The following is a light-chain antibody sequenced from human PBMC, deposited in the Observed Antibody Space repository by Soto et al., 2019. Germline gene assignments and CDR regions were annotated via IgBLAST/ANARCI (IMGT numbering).Light chain of an antibody. CDR1: NSDVGGYNY. J-gene: IGLJ2*01. V-gene: IGLV2-8*01. CDR2: EVS. Sequence: QSALTQPPSASGSPGQSVTISCTGTNSDVGGYNYVSWYQQHPGKAPKLMIYEVSKRPSGVPDRFSGSKSGNTASLTVSRLQAEDEADYYCSSYAGSNNFDVVFGGGTKLTVL. CDR3: SSYAGSNNFDVV.